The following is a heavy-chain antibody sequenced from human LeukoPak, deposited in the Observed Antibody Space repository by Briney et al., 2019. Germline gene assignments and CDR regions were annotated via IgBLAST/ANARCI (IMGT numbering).Heavy chain of an antibody. Sequence: PGGSLRLSCAASGFTFSTYSMNWVRQAPGKGLEWVSAISSSGGSTYYADSVKGRFTISRDNSKNTLYLQMNSLRAEDTAVYYCAKVNIGVVTRGFFDYWGQGTLVTVSS. CDR2: ISSSGGST. CDR3: AKVNIGVVTRGFFDY. CDR1: GFTFSTYS. V-gene: IGHV3-23*01. D-gene: IGHD3-22*01. J-gene: IGHJ4*02.